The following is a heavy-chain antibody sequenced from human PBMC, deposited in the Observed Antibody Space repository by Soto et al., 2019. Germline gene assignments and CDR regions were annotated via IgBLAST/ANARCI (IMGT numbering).Heavy chain of an antibody. V-gene: IGHV4-61*05. CDR2: IYYGANA. Sequence: PSETLSLTCTVSGGSISSSRYYWGCIRQPPGKGLEWIGYIYYGANANYNPSLKSRVTTSVDMSKNQFSLKVSSVTAADTAVYYCGRSDSGIFSLELWVKGNLVTGS. CDR1: GGSISSSRYY. J-gene: IGHJ4*02. CDR3: GRSDSGIFSLEL. D-gene: IGHD1-26*01.